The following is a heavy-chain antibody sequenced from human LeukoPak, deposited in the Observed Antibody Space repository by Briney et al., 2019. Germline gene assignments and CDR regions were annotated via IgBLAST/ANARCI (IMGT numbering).Heavy chain of an antibody. D-gene: IGHD5-18*01. CDR3: ARVKRYSYGYDAFDI. J-gene: IGHJ3*02. Sequence: SETLSLTCSVSGDSFSSVTDYWAWIRQPPGKGLGWIGSIYYSGSTYYNPSLKSRVTISVDTSKNQFSLKLSSVTAADTAVYYCARVKRYSYGYDAFDIWGQGTMVTVSS. V-gene: IGHV4-39*07. CDR1: GDSFSSVTDY. CDR2: IYYSGST.